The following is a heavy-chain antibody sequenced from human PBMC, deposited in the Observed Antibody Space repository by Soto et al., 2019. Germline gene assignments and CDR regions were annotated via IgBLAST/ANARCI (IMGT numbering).Heavy chain of an antibody. J-gene: IGHJ5*02. CDR1: GGSISSYY. CDR3: ARQGKVAGTFREFDP. D-gene: IGHD6-19*01. Sequence: SETLSLTCTVSGGSISSYYWSWIRQPPGKGLEWIGYIYYSGSTNYNPSLKSRVTISVDTSKNQFSLKLSSVTAADTAVYYCARQGKVAGTFREFDPWGQGTLVTVSS. CDR2: IYYSGST. V-gene: IGHV4-59*08.